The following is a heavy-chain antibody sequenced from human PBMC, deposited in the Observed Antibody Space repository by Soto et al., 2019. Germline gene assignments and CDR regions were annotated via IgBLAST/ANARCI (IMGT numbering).Heavy chain of an antibody. CDR3: ARQVVVVVASSADAFDI. Sequence: GSLRLSCAASGLTFSSYGMHWVRQAPGKGLEWVAVIWSDGSNKYYADSVKGRFTISRDNSKNTLYLQMNSLRAEDTAVYYCARQVVVVVASSADAFDIWGQGTMVTVSS. CDR2: IWSDGSNK. D-gene: IGHD2-15*01. CDR1: GLTFSSYG. J-gene: IGHJ3*02. V-gene: IGHV3-33*01.